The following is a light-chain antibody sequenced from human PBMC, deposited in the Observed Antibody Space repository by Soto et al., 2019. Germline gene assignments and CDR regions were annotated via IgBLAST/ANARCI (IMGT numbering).Light chain of an antibody. CDR2: DVS. CDR3: TSYTSIITSV. J-gene: IGLJ1*01. V-gene: IGLV2-14*01. Sequence: QSALAQPASVSGSPGQSIAISCTGTSSDVGGYNYVSWYQQHPGKAPKLIIYDVSNRPSGISNRFSGSKSGNTASLTISGLQAEDEADYYCTSYTSIITSVCGTGTMVTVL. CDR1: SSDVGGYNY.